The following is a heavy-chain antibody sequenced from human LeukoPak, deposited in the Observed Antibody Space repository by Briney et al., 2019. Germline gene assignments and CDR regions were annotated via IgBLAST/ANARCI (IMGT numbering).Heavy chain of an antibody. CDR1: GGSITSYY. CDR3: ARHRRIGSSAYYYYGMDV. CDR2: IVYIGTT. Sequence: SETLSLTCTVSGGSITSYYWSWIRLPPGKGLEWIGYIVYIGTTNYNPSLKSRVTISVDTSNNQFSLELSSVTAADTAVYYCARHRRIGSSAYYYYGMDVWGQGATVTVSS. V-gene: IGHV4-59*08. D-gene: IGHD6-6*01. J-gene: IGHJ6*02.